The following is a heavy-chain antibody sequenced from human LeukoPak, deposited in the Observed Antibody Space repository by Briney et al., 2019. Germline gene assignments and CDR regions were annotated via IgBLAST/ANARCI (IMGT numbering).Heavy chain of an antibody. CDR1: GGTFSRYA. D-gene: IGHD4-17*01. Sequence: ASVKVSCKTPGGTFSRYAISWVRQAPGQGLEWMGEIIPIFGTANYAQKFQGRVTITADESTRTAYMELGSLRSEDTAVYYCARDYGDYSIVGEGFDYWGRGTLVTVSS. V-gene: IGHV1-69*13. CDR3: ARDYGDYSIVGEGFDY. J-gene: IGHJ4*02. CDR2: IIPIFGTA.